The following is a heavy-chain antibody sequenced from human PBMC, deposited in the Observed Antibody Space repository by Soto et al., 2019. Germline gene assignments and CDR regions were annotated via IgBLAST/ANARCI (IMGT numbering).Heavy chain of an antibody. D-gene: IGHD1-26*01. J-gene: IGHJ5*02. Sequence: EVQLLESGGGLVQPGGSLRLSCAASGFTFYNYAMTWVRQAPGKGLEWVSSVHINGGDTYYADSVRGRFTISRDNSKNTLSLQMNSLRAEDTAVYYCAKDREQFRVTVYDHWGQGTLVTVSS. CDR1: GFTFYNYA. V-gene: IGHV3-23*01. CDR3: AKDREQFRVTVYDH. CDR2: VHINGGDT.